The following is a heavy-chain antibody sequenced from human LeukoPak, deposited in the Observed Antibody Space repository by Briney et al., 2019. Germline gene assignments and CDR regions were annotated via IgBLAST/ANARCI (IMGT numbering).Heavy chain of an antibody. CDR1: GFTFSSYG. D-gene: IGHD6-13*01. V-gene: IGHV3-30*18. J-gene: IGHJ4*02. CDR3: AKAYSSSWYAFDY. CDR2: ISYDGSNK. Sequence: GGSLRLSCAASGFTFSSYGMHWVRQAPGKGLEWVAVISYDGSNKYYADSVKGRFTISRGNSKNTLYLQMNSLRAEDTAVYYCAKAYSSSWYAFDYWGQGTLVTVSS.